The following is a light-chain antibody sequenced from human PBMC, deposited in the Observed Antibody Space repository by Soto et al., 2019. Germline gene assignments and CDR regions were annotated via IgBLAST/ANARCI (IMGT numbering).Light chain of an antibody. CDR3: QQTSAFPRT. J-gene: IGKJ1*01. CDR2: GAS. Sequence: DIQMTQSPSTLSASVGDRVTITCRTSQSIGTWLAWYQQKLGRAPKLLLRGASSLHRGVPSRFSGGGAGTEFTLAISSLQPEDFATYYCQQTSAFPRTFGQGTKVDI. CDR1: QSIGTW. V-gene: IGKV1-5*01.